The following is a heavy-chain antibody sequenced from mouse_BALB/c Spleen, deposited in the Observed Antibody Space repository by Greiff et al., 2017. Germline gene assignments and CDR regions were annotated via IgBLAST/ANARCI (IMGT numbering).Heavy chain of an antibody. CDR3: AREDYYGSSFHFDY. V-gene: IGHV2-9*02. J-gene: IGHJ2*01. D-gene: IGHD1-1*01. Sequence: VQLQQSGPGLVAPSQSLSITCTVSGFSLTSYGVHWVRQPPGKGLEWLGVIWAGGSTNYNSALMSRLSISKDNSKSQVFLKMNSLQTDDTAMYYCAREDYYGSSFHFDYWGQGTTLTVSS. CDR1: GFSLTSYG. CDR2: IWAGGST.